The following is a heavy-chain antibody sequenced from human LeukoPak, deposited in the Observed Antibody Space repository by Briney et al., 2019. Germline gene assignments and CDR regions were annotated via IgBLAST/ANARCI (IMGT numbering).Heavy chain of an antibody. J-gene: IGHJ3*02. CDR2: IYHSGST. V-gene: IGHV4-38-2*01. CDR1: GYSISSGYY. CDR3: AGTYCSSTSCSDAFDI. D-gene: IGHD2-2*01. Sequence: SETLSLTCAVSGYSISSGYYWGWIRQPPGKGLEWIGSIYHSGSTYYNPSLKSRVTISVDTPKNQFSLKLSSVTAADTAVYYCAGTYCSSTSCSDAFDIWGQGTMVTVSS.